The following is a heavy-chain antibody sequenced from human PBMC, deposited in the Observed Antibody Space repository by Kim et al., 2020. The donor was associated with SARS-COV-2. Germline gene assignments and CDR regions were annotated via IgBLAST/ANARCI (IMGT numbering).Heavy chain of an antibody. CDR3: ARGDTIFGVVINAFDI. CDR1: GGSISSGGYY. CDR2: IYYSGST. Sequence: SETLSLTCTVSGGSISSGGYYWSWIRQHPGKGLEWIGYIYYSGSTYYNPSLKSGVTISVDTSKNQFSLKLSSVTAADTAVYYCARGDTIFGVVINAFDIWGQGTMVTVSS. V-gene: IGHV4-31*03. J-gene: IGHJ3*02. D-gene: IGHD3-3*01.